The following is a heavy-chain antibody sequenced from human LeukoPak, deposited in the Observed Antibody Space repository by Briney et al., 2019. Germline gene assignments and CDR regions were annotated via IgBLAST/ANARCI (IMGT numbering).Heavy chain of an antibody. V-gene: IGHV3-7*01. Sequence: GGSLTPSCAASGLTFTSYWMSWVRQAQGKGLEWVANIKQDGSEKYYVDSVKGRFTISRDNAKNSLYLQMNSLRAEDTAVYYCARPDCSGGSCYFDYWGQGTLVTVSS. J-gene: IGHJ4*02. D-gene: IGHD2-15*01. CDR1: GLTFTSYW. CDR2: IKQDGSEK. CDR3: ARPDCSGGSCYFDY.